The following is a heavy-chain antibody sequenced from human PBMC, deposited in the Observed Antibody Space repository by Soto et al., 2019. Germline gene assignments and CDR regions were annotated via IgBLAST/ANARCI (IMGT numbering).Heavy chain of an antibody. V-gene: IGHV1-18*01. CDR3: ASRLAAAELV. CDR2: INPYNGNT. J-gene: IGHJ4*02. CDR1: GYTFTNYG. Sequence: QVQLVQSGAEVKKPGASVKVSCKASGYTFTNYGISWVRQAPGQGLEWMGWINPYNGNTNYAQKLQGRVTMTTDTPTSTAYLELRSLRSDDTAVYYCASRLAAAELVWGQGTLVTVSS. D-gene: IGHD6-13*01.